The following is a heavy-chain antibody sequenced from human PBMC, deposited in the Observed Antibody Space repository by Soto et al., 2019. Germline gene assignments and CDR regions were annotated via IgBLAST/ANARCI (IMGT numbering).Heavy chain of an antibody. J-gene: IGHJ6*02. Sequence: QVQLVQSGAEVKKPGSSVKVSCKASGGTFSSYAISWVRQAPGQGLEWMGGIIPIFGTANYEQKFQGRVTITADKSTSTAYMELSSLRSEDTAVYYCSCTPCSSTSCEPQYYYYGMDVWGQGTTVTVSS. CDR3: SCTPCSSTSCEPQYYYYGMDV. V-gene: IGHV1-69*06. CDR2: IIPIFGTA. CDR1: GGTFSSYA. D-gene: IGHD2-2*01.